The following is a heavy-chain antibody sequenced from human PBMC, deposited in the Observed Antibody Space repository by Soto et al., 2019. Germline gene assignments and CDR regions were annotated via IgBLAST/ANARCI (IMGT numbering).Heavy chain of an antibody. CDR3: ARKGGEYNTMSDY. J-gene: IGHJ4*02. CDR2: IYPGDSDA. V-gene: IGHV5-51*01. D-gene: IGHD4-17*01. CDR1: GYTFSKYW. Sequence: GESLKISCNGSGYTFSKYWIGWVRQTPGKGLEWMGMIYPGDSDARYSPSFEGQVTFSVDKSINTAYLQWNSLKASDTAMYYCARKGGEYNTMSDYWGQGTPVTVYS.